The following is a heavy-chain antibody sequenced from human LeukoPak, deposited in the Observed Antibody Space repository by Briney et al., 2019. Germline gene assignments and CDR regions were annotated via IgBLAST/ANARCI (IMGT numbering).Heavy chain of an antibody. D-gene: IGHD4-17*01. J-gene: IGHJ2*01. CDR2: IYYSGST. CDR1: GGSISSSSYY. CDR3: ARSGSWATVTTKGYFDL. Sequence: PSETLSLTCTVSGGSISSSSYYWGWLRQPPGKGLEWIGSIYYSGSTNYNPSLKSRVTISVDTSKNQFSLKLSSVTAADTAVYYCARSGSWATVTTKGYFDLWGRGTLVTVSS. V-gene: IGHV4-39*07.